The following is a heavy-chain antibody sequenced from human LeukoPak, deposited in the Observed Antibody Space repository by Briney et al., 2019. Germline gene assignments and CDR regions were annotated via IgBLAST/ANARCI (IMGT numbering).Heavy chain of an antibody. J-gene: IGHJ4*02. D-gene: IGHD3-22*01. CDR3: ARGQWLPVFDF. CDR2: FYHSGST. CDR1: GGFNTHYY. Sequence: SETLSLTCSVSGGFNTHYYWSWIRQPPGKGLEWIGYFYHSGSTNYNPSLKSRVTISVGTSKNHFSLKLSSVTAADTAVYYCARGQWLPVFDFWGQGTLVTVSS. V-gene: IGHV4-59*01.